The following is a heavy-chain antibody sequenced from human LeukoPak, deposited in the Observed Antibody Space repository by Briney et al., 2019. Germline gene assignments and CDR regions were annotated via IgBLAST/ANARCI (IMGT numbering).Heavy chain of an antibody. CDR3: AKDQGSSWYYGPFDY. D-gene: IGHD6-13*01. Sequence: GGSLRLSCAASGFTFSSYGMHWVRQAPGKGLEWVAVISYDGSNKYYADSVKGRFTISRDNSKNTLYLQMNSLRAEDTAVYYCAKDQGSSWYYGPFDYWGQGTLVTVSS. CDR2: ISYDGSNK. V-gene: IGHV3-30*18. J-gene: IGHJ4*02. CDR1: GFTFSSYG.